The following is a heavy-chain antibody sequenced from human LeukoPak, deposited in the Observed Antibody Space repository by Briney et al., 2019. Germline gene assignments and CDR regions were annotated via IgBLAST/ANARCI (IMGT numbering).Heavy chain of an antibody. D-gene: IGHD4-11*01. V-gene: IGHV3-23*01. Sequence: EGSLRLSCAASGFTFSSYAMSWVRQAPGKGLEWVSAISGSGGSTYYADSVKGRFTISRDNSKNTLYLQVNSLRAEDTAVYYCAKATTVTTFLRYYYYMDVWGKGTTVTVSS. CDR2: ISGSGGST. CDR1: GFTFSSYA. J-gene: IGHJ6*03. CDR3: AKATTVTTFLRYYYYMDV.